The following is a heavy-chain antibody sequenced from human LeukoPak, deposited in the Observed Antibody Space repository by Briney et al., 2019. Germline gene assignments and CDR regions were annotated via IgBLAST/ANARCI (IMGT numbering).Heavy chain of an antibody. J-gene: IGHJ4*02. V-gene: IGHV3-7*01. D-gene: IGHD2-15*01. CDR3: ARDPASGGFDS. CDR2: IKQDGSQK. CDR1: GFSFSTYW. Sequence: PGGSLRLSCAASGFSFSTYWMSWVRQAPGKGLEWLANIKQDGSQKYYVDSVKDRFTISRDNAKRSLYLQMNSLRDEDTAVYYCARDPASGGFDSWGQGILVTVSS.